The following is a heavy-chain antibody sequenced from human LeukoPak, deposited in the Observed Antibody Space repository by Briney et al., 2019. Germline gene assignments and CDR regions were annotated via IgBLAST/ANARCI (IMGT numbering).Heavy chain of an antibody. CDR2: INHSGST. CDR3: ATQSPYYDFWSGYSNGPWFDP. D-gene: IGHD3-3*01. V-gene: IGHV4-34*01. Sequence: PSETLSLTCTVSGGSISGYYWSWIRQPPGKGLEWIGEINHSGSTNYNPSLKSRVTISVDTSKNQFSLKLSSVTAADTAVYYCATQSPYYDFWSGYSNGPWFDPWGQGTLVTVSS. J-gene: IGHJ5*02. CDR1: GGSISGYY.